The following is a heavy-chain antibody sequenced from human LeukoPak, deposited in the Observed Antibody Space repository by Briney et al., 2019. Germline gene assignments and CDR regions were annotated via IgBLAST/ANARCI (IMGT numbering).Heavy chain of an antibody. CDR2: INPNSGGT. Sequence: ASVKVSCKASGYTFTGYYMHWVRQAPGQGLEWMGWINPNSGGTNYAQKFQGRVTMTRDTSISTAYMELSRLRSDDTAVYYCARVAIVVPTGYYFDYWGQGTLVTVSS. V-gene: IGHV1-2*02. CDR3: ARVAIVVPTGYYFDY. CDR1: GYTFTGYY. D-gene: IGHD2-2*01. J-gene: IGHJ4*02.